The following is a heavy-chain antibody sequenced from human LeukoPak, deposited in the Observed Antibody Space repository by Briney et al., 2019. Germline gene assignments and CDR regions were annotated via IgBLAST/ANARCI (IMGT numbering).Heavy chain of an antibody. J-gene: IGHJ4*02. Sequence: QPGGSLRLSCAASGFTFKTYWMHWVRQAPGKGLVWVSRINTDGSSTNYADSVKGRFTISRDNAMNTLYLQMNNLRAEDTAVYYCASRTGVYWDQGTLVSVSS. D-gene: IGHD1-14*01. CDR3: ASRTGVY. V-gene: IGHV3-74*01. CDR2: INTDGSST. CDR1: GFTFKTYW.